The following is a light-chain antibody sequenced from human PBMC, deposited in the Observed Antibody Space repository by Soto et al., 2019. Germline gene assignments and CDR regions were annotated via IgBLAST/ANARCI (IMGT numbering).Light chain of an antibody. CDR2: EGS. CDR1: SSDVGSYNL. Sequence: QSALTQPASVSGSPGQSITMSCTGTSSDVGSYNLVSWYQQHPGKAPKLMIYEGSKRRSGVSNRFSGSKSGNTASLTISGLQAEDEAEYYCCSYAGSSTWVFGGGTKLTVL. J-gene: IGLJ3*02. CDR3: CSYAGSSTWV. V-gene: IGLV2-23*01.